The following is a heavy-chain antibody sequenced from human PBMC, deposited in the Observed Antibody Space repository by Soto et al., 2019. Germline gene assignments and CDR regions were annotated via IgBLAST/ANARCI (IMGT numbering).Heavy chain of an antibody. V-gene: IGHV3-7*05. CDR2: INRDGTEK. CDR1: GFTFNAYW. J-gene: IGHJ3*02. Sequence: EVQLVESGGGLVQPGGSLRLSCAASGFTFNAYWMTWVRQAPGKGLEWVANINRDGTEKNYVDSVKGRFTVSRDNAKNSLHLQMYSLRAEDTAVYYCVRDRTEYGRYGSSYYEVFDIWGQGTKVTVSS. CDR3: VRDRTEYGRYGSSYYEVFDI. D-gene: IGHD3-22*01.